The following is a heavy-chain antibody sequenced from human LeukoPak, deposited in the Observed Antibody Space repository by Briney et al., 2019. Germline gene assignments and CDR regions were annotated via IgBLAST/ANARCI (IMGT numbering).Heavy chain of an antibody. J-gene: IGHJ4*02. CDR3: AREERYYYDSSGYYYDY. D-gene: IGHD3-22*01. CDR1: GYTFTGYY. CDR2: INPNSGGT. Sequence: ASVKVSCKASGYTFTGYYMHWVRQAPGQGLEWMGWINPNSGGTNYAQKSQGRVTMTRDTSISTAYMELSRLRSDDTAVYYCAREERYYYDSSGYYYDYWGQGTLVTVSS. V-gene: IGHV1-2*02.